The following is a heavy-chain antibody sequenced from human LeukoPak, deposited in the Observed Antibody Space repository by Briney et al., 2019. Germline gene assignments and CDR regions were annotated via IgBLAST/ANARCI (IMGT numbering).Heavy chain of an antibody. D-gene: IGHD2-2*01. J-gene: IGHJ4*02. Sequence: GGSLRLSCAASGFTFNNYAMSWVRQAPGKGLEWLSTISSNGGSTYYADSVWGRFTISRDNSKNTLSLQMNSLRAEDTAVYYCAKVGSVVIPATAGGHYWGQGTLVTVSS. CDR2: ISSNGGST. V-gene: IGHV3-23*01. CDR3: AKVGSVVIPATAGGHY. CDR1: GFTFNNYA.